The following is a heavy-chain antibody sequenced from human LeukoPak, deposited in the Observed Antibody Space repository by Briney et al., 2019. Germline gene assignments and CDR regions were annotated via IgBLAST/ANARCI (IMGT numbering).Heavy chain of an antibody. CDR1: GFSINNYW. Sequence: HPGGSLRLSCAVSGFSINNYWMTWYRQAPGKGLECVAHIKGDASEKYYLDSVKGRFTISRDNAKNSLYLQMNSLRAEDTAVYYCARQAGVTWGQGTLVTASS. CDR3: ARQAGVT. J-gene: IGHJ5*02. D-gene: IGHD6-19*01. CDR2: IKGDASEK. V-gene: IGHV3-7*01.